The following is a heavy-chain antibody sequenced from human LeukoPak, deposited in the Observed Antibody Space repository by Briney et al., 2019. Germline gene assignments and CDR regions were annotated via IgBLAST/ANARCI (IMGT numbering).Heavy chain of an antibody. D-gene: IGHD2-15*01. V-gene: IGHV1-8*01. CDR3: ARSNRLRHCSGGSCYSFGY. CDR1: GYTFTSYD. CDR2: MNPNSGNT. J-gene: IGHJ4*02. Sequence: GSSVKVSCKASGYTFTSYDINWVRQATGQGIEWMGWMNPNSGNTGYAQKFQGRVTMTRNTSISTAYMELSSLRSEDTAVYYCARSNRLRHCSGGSCYSFGYWGQGTLVTVSS.